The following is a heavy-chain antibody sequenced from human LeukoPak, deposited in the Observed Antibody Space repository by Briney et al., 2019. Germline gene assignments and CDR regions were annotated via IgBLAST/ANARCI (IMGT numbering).Heavy chain of an antibody. D-gene: IGHD2-2*01. J-gene: IGHJ4*02. V-gene: IGHV4-59*01. CDR2: IYYSGST. CDR1: GGSISSYY. CDR3: ARWNLVVPAARIYYFDY. Sequence: SETLSLTCTVSGGSISSYYWSWIRQPPGKGLEWIGYIYYSGSTNYNPSLESRVTISVDTSKNQFSLKLSSVTAADTAVYYCARWNLVVPAARIYYFDYWGQGTLVTVSS.